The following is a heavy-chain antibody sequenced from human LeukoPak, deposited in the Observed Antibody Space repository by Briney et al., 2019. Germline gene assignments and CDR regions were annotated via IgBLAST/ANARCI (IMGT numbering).Heavy chain of an antibody. D-gene: IGHD1-26*01. CDR3: ATHPVWERDREFDY. V-gene: IGHV1-24*01. J-gene: IGHJ4*02. CDR2: FDPEDGET. CDR1: GYTLTELS. Sequence: ASVKVSCTVSGYTLTELSMHWVRQAPGKGLEWMGGFDPEDGETIYAQKFQGRVTMTEDTSTDTAYMELSSLRSEDTAVYYCATHPVWERDREFDYWGQGTLVTVSS.